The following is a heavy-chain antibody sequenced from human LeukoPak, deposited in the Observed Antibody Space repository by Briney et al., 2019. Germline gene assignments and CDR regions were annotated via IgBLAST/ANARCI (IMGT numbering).Heavy chain of an antibody. CDR2: IHTSGST. Sequence: PSQTLSLTCTVSGGSISSGSYYWSWIRQPAGKGLEWIGRIHTSGSTNYNPSLKSRVTISVDTSKNQFSLKLSSVTAADTAVYYCARERLLLPLDYWGQGTLATVSS. D-gene: IGHD3-22*01. J-gene: IGHJ4*02. CDR3: ARERLLLPLDY. CDR1: GGSISSGSYY. V-gene: IGHV4-61*02.